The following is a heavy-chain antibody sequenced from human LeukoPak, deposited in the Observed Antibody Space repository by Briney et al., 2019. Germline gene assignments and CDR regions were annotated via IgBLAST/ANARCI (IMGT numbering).Heavy chain of an antibody. J-gene: IGHJ2*01. Sequence: PSETLSLTCTVSGGSISGYYYNWIRQPQGKGLEWIGYIYYSGSTNYNPSLKSRVTISLDTSKNQFSLKLSPVTTADTAVYYCARSVVTLYWYFDLWGRGTLVTVSS. CDR3: ARSVVTLYWYFDL. V-gene: IGHV4-59*01. CDR1: GGSISGYY. CDR2: IYYSGST. D-gene: IGHD4-23*01.